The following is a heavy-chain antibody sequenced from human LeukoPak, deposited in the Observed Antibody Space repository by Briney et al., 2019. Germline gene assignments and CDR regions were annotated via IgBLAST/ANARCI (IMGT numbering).Heavy chain of an antibody. D-gene: IGHD2-21*02. V-gene: IGHV3-23*01. Sequence: GSLRLSCAASGFTFIRYAMSWVRQAPGKGLEWVSAISGSGGTTYYADSVKGRFTISRDNSKSTLYLQMNSLRAEDTAVYYCAKEDCGVDCSTFDYWGQGTLVTVSS. CDR2: ISGSGGTT. CDR3: AKEDCGVDCSTFDY. J-gene: IGHJ4*02. CDR1: GFTFIRYA.